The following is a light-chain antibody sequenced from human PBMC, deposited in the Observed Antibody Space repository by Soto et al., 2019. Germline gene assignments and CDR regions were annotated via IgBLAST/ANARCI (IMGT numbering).Light chain of an antibody. CDR2: AAS. J-gene: IGKJ1*01. CDR3: QQSFSTRWT. Sequence: DIQMTQSPSSLSASVGDRVTITCRASQSISTYLNWYQQKPRKAPNLLIYAASSLQSGVPSTFSGSGSGTDFTLTISSLQPEDFATYYCQQSFSTRWTFGQGTKVEIK. V-gene: IGKV1-39*01. CDR1: QSISTY.